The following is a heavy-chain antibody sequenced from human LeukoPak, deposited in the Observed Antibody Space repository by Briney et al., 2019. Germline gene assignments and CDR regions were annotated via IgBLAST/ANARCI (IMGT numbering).Heavy chain of an antibody. J-gene: IGHJ4*02. CDR3: ARSRGSSVTTVDY. V-gene: IGHV4-59*01. CDR1: GGPISYYY. D-gene: IGHD4-17*01. Sequence: SETLSLTCTVSGGPISYYYWSWIRQPPGKGLEWIGYIYYSGSTNYNPSLKSRVTISVDTSKNQFSLKLSSVTAADTAMYYCARSRGSSVTTVDYWGQGTLVTVSS. CDR2: IYYSGST.